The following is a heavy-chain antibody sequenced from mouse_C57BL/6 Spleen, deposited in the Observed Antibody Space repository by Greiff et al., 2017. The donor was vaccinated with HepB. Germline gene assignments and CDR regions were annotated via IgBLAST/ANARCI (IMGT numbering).Heavy chain of an antibody. Sequence: VKLMESGAELVKPGASVKISCKASGYAFSSYWMNWVKQRPGKGLEWIGQIYPGDGDTNYNGKFKGKATLTADKSSSTAYMQLSSLTSEDSAVYFCARGGGYGAMDYWGQGTSVTVSS. CDR1: GYAFSSYW. J-gene: IGHJ4*01. CDR2: IYPGDGDT. V-gene: IGHV1-80*01. CDR3: ARGGGYGAMDY. D-gene: IGHD2-2*01.